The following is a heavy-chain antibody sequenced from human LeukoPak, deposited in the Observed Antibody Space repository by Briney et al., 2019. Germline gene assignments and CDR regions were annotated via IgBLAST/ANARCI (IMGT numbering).Heavy chain of an antibody. CDR2: INHSGST. V-gene: IGHV4-34*01. Sequence: SETLSLTCAVYGGSFSGYYWSWIRQPPGKGLEWIGEINHSGSTNYNPSLKSRVTISVDTSKNQFSLKLSSVTAADTAVYYCARDRAVAGEEDNWFDPWGQGTLVTVSS. D-gene: IGHD6-19*01. CDR3: ARDRAVAGEEDNWFDP. J-gene: IGHJ5*02. CDR1: GGSFSGYY.